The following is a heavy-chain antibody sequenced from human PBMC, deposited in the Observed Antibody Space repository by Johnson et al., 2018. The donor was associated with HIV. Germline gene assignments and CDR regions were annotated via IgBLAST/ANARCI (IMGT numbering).Heavy chain of an antibody. CDR3: AKLAIDYSGAWYGLTFDI. Sequence: VHLVESGGGLVQPGRSLSLSCAASGFTFDDYAMHWVRQVPGKGLEWVSAISDSGDNTYYADSVRGRLTISRDNSKNTLYLQMNSLRAEDSAVYYCAKLAIDYSGAWYGLTFDIWGQGTMVTVSS. D-gene: IGHD6-19*01. CDR1: GFTFDDYA. V-gene: IGHV3-23*04. CDR2: ISDSGDNT. J-gene: IGHJ3*02.